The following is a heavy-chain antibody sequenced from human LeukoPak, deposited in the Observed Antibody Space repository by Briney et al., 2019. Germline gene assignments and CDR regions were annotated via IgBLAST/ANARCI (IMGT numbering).Heavy chain of an antibody. CDR3: ARQGYSYGLYNFDY. CDR2: INHSGST. V-gene: IGHV4-34*01. CDR1: GGSFSGYY. Sequence: SETLSLTCAVYGGSFSGYYWSWIRQPPGKGLEWIGEINHSGSTNYNPSLKSRVTISVDTSKNQFSLKLSSVTAADTAVYYCARQGYSYGLYNFDYWGQGTLVTVSS. J-gene: IGHJ4*02. D-gene: IGHD5-18*01.